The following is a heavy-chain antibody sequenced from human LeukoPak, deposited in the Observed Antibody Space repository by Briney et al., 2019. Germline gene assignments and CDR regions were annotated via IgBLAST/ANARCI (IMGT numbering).Heavy chain of an antibody. Sequence: GGTLRLSCEASGFTFSIYGMHWVRQAPGKGLEWVAVISYDGSNKYYADSVKGRFTISRDNSKNTLYLQMNSLRAEDTAVYYCAKDSSSSALDYWGQGTLVTVSS. CDR3: AKDSSSSALDY. CDR2: ISYDGSNK. D-gene: IGHD6-6*01. J-gene: IGHJ4*02. V-gene: IGHV3-30*18. CDR1: GFTFSIYG.